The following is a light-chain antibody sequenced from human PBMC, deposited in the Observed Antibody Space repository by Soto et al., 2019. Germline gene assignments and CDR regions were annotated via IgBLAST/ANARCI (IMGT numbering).Light chain of an antibody. J-gene: IGKJ1*01. V-gene: IGKV3-15*01. Sequence: EIVMTQSPATLSVSPGERATLSCRASQSVSSNLAWYQQKPGQAPGLLIYGASTRATGIPARFSGSGSGIEFTLTISSLQSEDFAVYYCQQYNNWPPWTFGQGTKVEIK. CDR1: QSVSSN. CDR2: GAS. CDR3: QQYNNWPPWT.